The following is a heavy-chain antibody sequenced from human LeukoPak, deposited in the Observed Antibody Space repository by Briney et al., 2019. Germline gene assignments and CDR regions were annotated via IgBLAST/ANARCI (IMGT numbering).Heavy chain of an antibody. CDR3: ARSHDYGDYVFDY. CDR1: GGSISSGGYY. Sequence: SQTLSLTCTVSGGSISSGGYYWSWIRQHPGKGLEWIEYIHYSGSTYYNPSLKSRVTISVDTSKNQFSLKLSSVTAADTAVYYCARSHDYGDYVFDYWGQGTLVTVSS. V-gene: IGHV4-31*03. D-gene: IGHD4-17*01. J-gene: IGHJ4*02. CDR2: IHYSGST.